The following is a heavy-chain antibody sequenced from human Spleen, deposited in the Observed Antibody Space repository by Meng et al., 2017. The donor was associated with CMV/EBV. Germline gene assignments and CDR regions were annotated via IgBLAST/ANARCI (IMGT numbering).Heavy chain of an antibody. CDR1: GYTFISYY. J-gene: IGHJ6*02. V-gene: IGHV1-46*01. Sequence: ASVKVSCKASGYTFISYYMHWVRQAPGQGLEWMGIINPSGGSTSYAQKFQGRVTMTRDTSTSTVYMELSSLRSEDTAVYYCARDEGPIVVVPAAWASYGMDVWGQGTTVTVSS. D-gene: IGHD2-2*01. CDR3: ARDEGPIVVVPAAWASYGMDV. CDR2: INPSGGST.